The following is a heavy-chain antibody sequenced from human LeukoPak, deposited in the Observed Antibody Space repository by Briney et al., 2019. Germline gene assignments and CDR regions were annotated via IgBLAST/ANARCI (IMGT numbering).Heavy chain of an antibody. CDR1: GFTFSSYA. Sequence: GGSLRLSCAASGFTFSSYAMSWVRQAPGKGLEWVSAISGSGGSTYYADSVKGRFTISRDNSKNTLYLQMNSLRAEDTAVYYCAKDPIEYSSSRGVYFDYWGQGTLVTVSS. V-gene: IGHV3-23*01. CDR2: ISGSGGST. CDR3: AKDPIEYSSSRGVYFDY. D-gene: IGHD6-6*01. J-gene: IGHJ4*02.